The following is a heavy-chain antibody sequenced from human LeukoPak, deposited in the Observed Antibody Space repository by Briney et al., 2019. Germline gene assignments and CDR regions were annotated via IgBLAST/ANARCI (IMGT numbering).Heavy chain of an antibody. CDR3: ARIVGATFPLYYFDY. D-gene: IGHD1-26*01. CDR2: IYYSGST. Sequence: SETLSLTCTVSGGSISSYYWSWIRQPPGKGLEWIGYIYYSGSTNYNPSLKSRVTISVDTSKNQFSLELSSVTAADTAVYYCARIVGATFPLYYFDYWGQGTLVTVSS. V-gene: IGHV4-59*01. J-gene: IGHJ4*02. CDR1: GGSISSYY.